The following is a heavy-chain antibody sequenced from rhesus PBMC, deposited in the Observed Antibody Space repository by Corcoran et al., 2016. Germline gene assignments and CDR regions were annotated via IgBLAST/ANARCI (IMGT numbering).Heavy chain of an antibody. CDR1: GGSISSSY. J-gene: IGHJ4*01. D-gene: IGHD5-12*01. CDR2: IYGSGSST. CDR3: ARSGIQLQYFDY. Sequence: QLQLQESGPGLVKPSETLSVTCAVSGGSISSSYWSWIRQAPGKGLEWIGYIYGSGSSTNYNPSLKSRVTLSVDTSQNQLSPKLSSVTAADTAVYYCARSGIQLQYFDYWGQGVLVTVSS. V-gene: IGHV4-169*01.